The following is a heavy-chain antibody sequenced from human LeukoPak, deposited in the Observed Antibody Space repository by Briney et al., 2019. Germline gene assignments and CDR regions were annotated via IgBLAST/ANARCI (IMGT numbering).Heavy chain of an antibody. CDR3: AKDAPGGSHWPT. Sequence: RGSLRLSCEASGFTFSSYAMSWARQAPGKGLEWVSLISGGNTYYADSVKGRFTISRDNPKNTLYLQMSSLRVEDTAVYYCAKDAPGGSHWPTWGQGTLVTVSS. V-gene: IGHV3-23*01. CDR1: GFTFSSYA. CDR2: ISGGNT. J-gene: IGHJ4*02. D-gene: IGHD1-26*01.